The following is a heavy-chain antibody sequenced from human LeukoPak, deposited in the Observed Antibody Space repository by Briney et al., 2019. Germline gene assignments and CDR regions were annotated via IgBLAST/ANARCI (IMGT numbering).Heavy chain of an antibody. CDR1: GYTFTGHF. CDR3: ARGSQANWNDFGWFDP. V-gene: IGHV1-2*02. Sequence: ASVKVSCKASGYTFTGHFMHWVRQTPGQGLEWVGWISPNSGATNYAVRFQGRISITSDTSSSTAYMELSRLRPADTAVHYCARGSQANWNDFGWFDPWGQGTLVTVSS. J-gene: IGHJ5*02. D-gene: IGHD1-1*01. CDR2: ISPNSGAT.